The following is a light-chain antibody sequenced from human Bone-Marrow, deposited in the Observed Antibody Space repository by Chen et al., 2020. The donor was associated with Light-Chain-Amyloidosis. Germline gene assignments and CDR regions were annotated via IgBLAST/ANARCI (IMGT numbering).Light chain of an antibody. CDR2: DYS. CDR1: NIGTTS. V-gene: IGLV3-21*02. CDR3: QVWNRSSNRPV. J-gene: IGLJ3*02. Sequence: SYVLTQPSSVSVAPGQTATIACGGKNIGTTSVHWYQQTPGPAPLLVVYDYSDRPSGLPQRLSGSDSGNTTTVTSSRVEAGDEADDYCQVWNRSSNRPVFGGGTKLTVL.